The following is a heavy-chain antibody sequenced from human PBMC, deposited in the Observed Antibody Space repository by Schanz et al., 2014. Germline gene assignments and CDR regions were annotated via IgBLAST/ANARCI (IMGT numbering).Heavy chain of an antibody. D-gene: IGHD6-13*01. CDR2: INPNSGGT. J-gene: IGHJ6*02. CDR3: ARDGHSSIWDSYYFYGLDV. CDR1: GHPFTAYY. Sequence: QVQLVQSGAEVKKPGASVKVSCKASGHPFTAYYMHRVRQAPGQGLEWMGRINPNSGGTNYAENFQGRVTMTRDTSTSTVYMELSRLTSDDTALYYCARDGHSSIWDSYYFYGLDVWGQGTTVTVSS. V-gene: IGHV1-2*06.